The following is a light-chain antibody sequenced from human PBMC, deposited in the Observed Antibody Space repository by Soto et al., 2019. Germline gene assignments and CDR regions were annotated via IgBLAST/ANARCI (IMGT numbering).Light chain of an antibody. V-gene: IGLV1-51*01. CDR2: DNG. Sequence: QSALTQPPSVSAAPGQSVTISCSGSTSNVAINSVSWYQQVPGTSPKLLIYDNGKRPSGIPDRFSGSKSGTSATLDITGLQTGDEAEYYCGTRDDSRTGFVFGTGTKLTV. J-gene: IGLJ1*01. CDR1: TSNVAINS. CDR3: GTRDDSRTGFV.